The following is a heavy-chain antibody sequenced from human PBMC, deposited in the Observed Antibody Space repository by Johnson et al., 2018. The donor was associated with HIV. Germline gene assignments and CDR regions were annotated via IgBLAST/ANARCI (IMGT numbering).Heavy chain of an antibody. D-gene: IGHD1-26*01. Sequence: QVQLVESGGGVVQPGRSLRLSCAASGFTFSSFGMHWVRQAPGKGLEWVAVVSDHGRTTYFADSVKGRFTISRDNSKNTLYLQMNNLRPEDTAVYYCAKESKWESRTPHAFDFWGQGTVVTVSS. J-gene: IGHJ3*01. V-gene: IGHV3-30*18. CDR3: AKESKWESRTPHAFDF. CDR1: GFTFSSFG. CDR2: VSDHGRTT.